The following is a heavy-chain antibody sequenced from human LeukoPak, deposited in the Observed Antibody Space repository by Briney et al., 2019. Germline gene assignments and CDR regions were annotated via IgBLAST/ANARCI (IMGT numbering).Heavy chain of an antibody. V-gene: IGHV3-23*01. CDR3: AKDGYSSGWKDY. CDR1: GFTFSSYA. CDR2: ISGSGGST. D-gene: IGHD6-19*01. Sequence: GGSLRLSCAASGFTFSSYAMSWVRQAPGKGLEWVSAISGSGGSTYYADSVKGRFTIPRDNSKNTLYLQMNSLRAEDTAVYYCAKDGYSSGWKDYWGQGTLVTVSS. J-gene: IGHJ4*02.